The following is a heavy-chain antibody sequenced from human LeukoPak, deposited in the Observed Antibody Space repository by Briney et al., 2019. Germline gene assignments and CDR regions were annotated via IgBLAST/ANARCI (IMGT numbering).Heavy chain of an antibody. CDR2: IRYDGSNK. D-gene: IGHD3-10*01. V-gene: IGHV3-30*02. CDR1: GFTFSDHY. J-gene: IGHJ4*02. Sequence: PGGSLRLSCAASGFTFSDHYMDWVRQAPGKGLEWVAFIRYDGSNKYYADSVKGRFTISRDNSKNTLYLQMNSLRAEDTAVYYCAKDPGAHYYGSGSYRRGSYFDYWGQGTLVTVSS. CDR3: AKDPGAHYYGSGSYRRGSYFDY.